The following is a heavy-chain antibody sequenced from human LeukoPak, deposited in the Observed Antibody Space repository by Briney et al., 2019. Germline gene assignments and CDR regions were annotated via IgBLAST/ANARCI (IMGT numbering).Heavy chain of an antibody. D-gene: IGHD6-19*01. V-gene: IGHV3-48*02. CDR1: GFTLSSYS. Sequence: GGSLRLSCAASGFTLSSYSMIWVRQAPGKGLEWVSYISSSSTTIYYADSVKGRFTISRDNSKNMLFLQMSSLRYDDTAVYYCARLASGSSGQPFDFWGQGTLVTVSS. CDR3: ARLASGSSGQPFDF. J-gene: IGHJ4*02. CDR2: ISSSSTTI.